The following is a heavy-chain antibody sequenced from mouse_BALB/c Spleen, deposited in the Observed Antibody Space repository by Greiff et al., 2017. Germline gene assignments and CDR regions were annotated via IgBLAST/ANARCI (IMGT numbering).Heavy chain of an antibody. Sequence: VHLVESGPGLVAPSQSLSITCTVSGFSLTSYGVHWVRQPPGKGLEWLGVIWAGGSTNYNSALMSRLSISKDNSKSQVFIQMNSLQTNDTAMYYCATYGYPWGQGTTLTVSS. CDR1: GFSLTSYG. CDR2: IWAGGST. J-gene: IGHJ2*01. D-gene: IGHD2-2*01. CDR3: ATYGYP. V-gene: IGHV2-9*02.